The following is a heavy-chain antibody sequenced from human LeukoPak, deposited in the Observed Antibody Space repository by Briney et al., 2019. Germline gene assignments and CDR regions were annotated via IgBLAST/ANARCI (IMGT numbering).Heavy chain of an antibody. CDR3: ARAGQLRYMDV. CDR2: ISGSGGSK. Sequence: GGSLRLSCAASGFTFSTYGMSWVRQAPGKGLEWVSAISGSGGSKYYADSVKGRFTISRDNSKNKLYLQMNSLRADDTAIYYCARAGQLRYMDVWGKGTAVTVSS. CDR1: GFTFSTYG. V-gene: IGHV3-23*01. J-gene: IGHJ6*03.